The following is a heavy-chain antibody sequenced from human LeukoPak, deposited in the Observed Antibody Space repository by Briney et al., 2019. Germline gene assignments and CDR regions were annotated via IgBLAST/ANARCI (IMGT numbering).Heavy chain of an antibody. CDR1: GGSISSYY. J-gene: IGHJ4*02. V-gene: IGHV4-59*08. CDR2: IYYSGST. CDR3: ASRAYYDSSGLDY. Sequence: KTSETLSLTCTVSGGSISSYYWSWIRQPPGKGLEWIGYIYYSGSTNYNPSLKSRVTISLDTPKNQFSLKLSSVTAADTAVYYCASRAYYDSSGLDYWGQGILVTVSS. D-gene: IGHD3-22*01.